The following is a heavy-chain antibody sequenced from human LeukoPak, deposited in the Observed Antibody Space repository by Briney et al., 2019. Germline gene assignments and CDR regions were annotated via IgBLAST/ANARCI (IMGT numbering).Heavy chain of an antibody. J-gene: IGHJ4*02. D-gene: IGHD5-18*01. CDR2: MYTSGET. V-gene: IGHV4-4*07. CDR3: TAGSQSTALIK. Sequence: SETLSLTCTVSGGSISSYYWSWIRQPAGKGLEWIGRMYTSGETNYNPTLKSRVTISLDTSKNQFSLRLGPVTAADTAVYYSTAGSQSTALIKWGQGTLVTVSS. CDR1: GGSISSYY.